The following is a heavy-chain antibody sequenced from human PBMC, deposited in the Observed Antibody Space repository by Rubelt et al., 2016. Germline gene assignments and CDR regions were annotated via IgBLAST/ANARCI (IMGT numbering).Heavy chain of an antibody. CDR2: IYYNGIT. CDR3: ARALFRDDSQSYFYAMDN. D-gene: IGHD4-11*01. Sequence: QVQLQESGPGLVKPSETLSLTCTDSGGSISTYYWSWIRQPPGKGLELIGYIYYNGITNYNPSLKSRVTISVDTSKNQVSLRLNSVTTADTAVYYCARALFRDDSQSYFYAMDNWGQGTTVIVSS. CDR1: GGSISTYY. J-gene: IGHJ6*02. V-gene: IGHV4-59*01.